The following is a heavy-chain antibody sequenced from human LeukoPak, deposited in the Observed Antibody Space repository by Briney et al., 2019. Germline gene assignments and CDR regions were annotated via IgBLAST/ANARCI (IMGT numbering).Heavy chain of an antibody. D-gene: IGHD3-10*01. CDR1: GFTFSTYI. CDR3: ARDSWDGSGSFDY. J-gene: IGHJ4*02. V-gene: IGHV3-23*01. Sequence: PGGSLRLSCAASGFTFSTYILSWVRQAPGRGLEWVSAITGSGATTYYADSVKGRFTISRDNSKNTLYLQMNSLRAEDTAVYYCARDSWDGSGSFDYWGQGTLVTVSS. CDR2: ITGSGATT.